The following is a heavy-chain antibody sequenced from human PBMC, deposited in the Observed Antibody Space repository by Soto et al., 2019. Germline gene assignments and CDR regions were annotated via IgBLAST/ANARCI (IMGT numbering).Heavy chain of an antibody. CDR2: ISGSGGST. J-gene: IGHJ4*02. D-gene: IGHD2-15*01. CDR1: GFTFSSYA. CDR3: AKGYRDIVVVVAATPVLY. Sequence: GSLRLSCAGSGFTFSSYAMSWVRQAPGKGLEWVSTISGSGGSTYYADSVKGRFTISRDNSKNTLYLQMNGLRAEDTAVYYCAKGYRDIVVVVAATPVLYWGQGALVTVSS. V-gene: IGHV3-23*01.